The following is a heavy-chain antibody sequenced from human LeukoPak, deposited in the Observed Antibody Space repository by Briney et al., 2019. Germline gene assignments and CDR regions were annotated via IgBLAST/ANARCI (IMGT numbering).Heavy chain of an antibody. D-gene: IGHD3-10*01. CDR1: GLTFSSYA. V-gene: IGHV3-23*01. J-gene: IGHJ5*02. CDR3: AKSGSGTFRPFS. CDR2: ISGSGYST. Sequence: GGSLRLSCAASGLTFSSYAMSWVRQAPGKGLEWVSLISGSGYSTYYADSVKGRFTISRDDSNNMLSLQMNGLRADDTALYYCAKSGSGTFRPFSWGQGTLVTVSS.